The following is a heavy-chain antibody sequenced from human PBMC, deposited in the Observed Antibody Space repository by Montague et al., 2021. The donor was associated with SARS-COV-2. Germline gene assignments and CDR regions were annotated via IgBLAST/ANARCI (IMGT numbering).Heavy chain of an antibody. CDR2: IHNSGTT. V-gene: IGHV4-59*02. J-gene: IGHJ5*02. CDR1: GASVNASY. D-gene: IGHD5-12*01. Sequence: SETLSLTCTVSGASVNASYWSWIRQPPGQGLEWIGYIHNSGTTNYKPSLRRRITMSVDTSKNEFSLRLRSVTAADTAVYYCARNRRGYDSGGYNWFDPWGRGTLVTVSS. CDR3: ARNRRGYDSGGYNWFDP.